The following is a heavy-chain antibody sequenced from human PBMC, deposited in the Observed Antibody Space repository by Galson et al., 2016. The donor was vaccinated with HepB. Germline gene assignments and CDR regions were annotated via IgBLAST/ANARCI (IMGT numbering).Heavy chain of an antibody. V-gene: IGHV4-39*07. CDR3: VRGQGLVSNGLSV. CDR1: GASINSSGFY. D-gene: IGHD3-16*01. Sequence: SETLSLTCRVSGASINSSGFYWGWIRQAPGNGLEYIGIIYYHGATYYNPSLRSRVTMSLDTSEYHLSLKVNSVTASDAATYYCVRGQGLVSNGLSVWGQGTTVTVSS. CDR2: IYYHGAT. J-gene: IGHJ6*02.